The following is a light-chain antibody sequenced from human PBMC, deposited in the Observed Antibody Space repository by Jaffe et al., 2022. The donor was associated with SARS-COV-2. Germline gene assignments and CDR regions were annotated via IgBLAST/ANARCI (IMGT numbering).Light chain of an antibody. CDR3: QQYDNWPPT. Sequence: EIVMTQSPATLSVSPGERATLSCRASRSVSSSLAWYQQKPGQAPRLLISGASTRATGIPARFGGSGSGTEFTLSITSLQSEDFAVYYCQQYDNWPPTFGQGTKVEIK. V-gene: IGKV3-15*01. J-gene: IGKJ1*01. CDR2: GAS. CDR1: RSVSSS.